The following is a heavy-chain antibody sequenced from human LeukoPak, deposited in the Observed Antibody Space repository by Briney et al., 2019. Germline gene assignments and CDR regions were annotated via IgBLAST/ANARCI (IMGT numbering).Heavy chain of an antibody. D-gene: IGHD5-24*01. Sequence: GGSLRLSCAASGFTFSSYGMHWVRQAPGKGLEWVAFIRYDGSNKYYADSVKGRFTISRDNSKNTLYLQMNSLRAEDTAVYYCANLCYKCKRNVFDYWGQGTLVTVSS. CDR2: IRYDGSNK. J-gene: IGHJ4*02. CDR3: ANLCYKCKRNVFDY. V-gene: IGHV3-30*02. CDR1: GFTFSSYG.